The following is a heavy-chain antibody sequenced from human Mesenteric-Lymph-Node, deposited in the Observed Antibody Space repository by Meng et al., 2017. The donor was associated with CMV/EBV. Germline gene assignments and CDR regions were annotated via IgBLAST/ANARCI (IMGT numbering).Heavy chain of an antibody. J-gene: IGHJ4*02. V-gene: IGHV3-21*01. Sequence: GESLKISCAASGFTFSSYEMNWVRQAPGKGLEWVSFISSSNSSIYYADSVKGRFTISRDNAKNSLYLHLNSLRAEDTAVYYCATLTYCAGDCYPWEDYWGQGTLVTVSS. CDR3: ATLTYCAGDCYPWEDY. CDR1: GFTFSSYE. D-gene: IGHD2-21*01. CDR2: ISSSNSSI.